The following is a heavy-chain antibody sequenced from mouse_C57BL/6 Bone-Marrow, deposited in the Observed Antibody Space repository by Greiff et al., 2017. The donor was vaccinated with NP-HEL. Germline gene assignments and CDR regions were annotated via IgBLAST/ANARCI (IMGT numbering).Heavy chain of an antibody. J-gene: IGHJ4*01. CDR1: GFTFSDYG. CDR2: ISNLAYSI. CDR3: ARRGGNYYAMDY. V-gene: IGHV5-15*01. D-gene: IGHD2-1*01. Sequence: EVKLMESGGGLVQPGGSLKLSCAASGFTFSDYGMAWVRQAPRKGPEWVAFISNLAYSIYYADTVTGRFTISRENAKNTLYLEMSSLRSEDTAMYYCARRGGNYYAMDYWGQGTSVTVSS.